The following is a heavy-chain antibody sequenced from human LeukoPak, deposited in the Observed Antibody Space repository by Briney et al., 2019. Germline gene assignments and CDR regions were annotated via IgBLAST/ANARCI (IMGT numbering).Heavy chain of an antibody. CDR2: ISSSSSYI. CDR3: ASVVAAAGIP. Sequence: GGSLRLSCAASGFTFSSYSMNWVRQAPGKGLEWVSSISSSSSYIYYADSVKGRFTISRDNAKNSLYLQMNSLRAEDTAVYHCASVVAAAGIPWGQGTLVTVSS. V-gene: IGHV3-21*01. CDR1: GFTFSSYS. D-gene: IGHD6-13*01. J-gene: IGHJ5*02.